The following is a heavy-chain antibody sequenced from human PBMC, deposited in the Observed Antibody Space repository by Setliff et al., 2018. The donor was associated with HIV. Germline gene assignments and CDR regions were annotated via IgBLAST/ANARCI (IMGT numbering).Heavy chain of an antibody. J-gene: IGHJ4*02. Sequence: SETLSLTCSQEIFRDSPWSWVRQPPGKGLEWIGEIFHSGSPNYNPSLKSRLTISVDKSKNQFSLKLTSVTAADTAVYYCARVGLPYNSGRLDQWGQGSLVTVSS. CDR1: EIFRDSP. V-gene: IGHV4-4*02. CDR3: ARVGLPYNSGRLDQ. CDR2: IFHSGSP. D-gene: IGHD5-18*01.